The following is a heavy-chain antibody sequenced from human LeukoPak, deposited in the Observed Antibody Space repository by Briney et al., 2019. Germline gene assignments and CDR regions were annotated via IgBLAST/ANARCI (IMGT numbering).Heavy chain of an antibody. D-gene: IGHD3-10*01. CDR3: GLGSGRSDFDY. CDR2: IKRKSDGGTT. Sequence: GGSLRLSCAASGFNFNNAWMGWVRQAPGKGLEWVGRIKRKSDGGTTDYAAPVNGRFTISRDDSKNTLYLQMNSLKTEDTAVYYCGLGSGRSDFDYWGQGTLVTVSS. J-gene: IGHJ4*02. CDR1: GFNFNNAW. V-gene: IGHV3-15*01.